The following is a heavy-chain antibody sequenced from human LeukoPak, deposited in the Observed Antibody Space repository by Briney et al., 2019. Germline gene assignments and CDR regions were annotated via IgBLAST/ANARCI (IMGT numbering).Heavy chain of an antibody. CDR2: IIPIFGTA. Sequence: VASVKVSCKASGYTFTSYYMHWVRQAPGQGLEWMGGIIPIFGTADYAQKFQGRVTITADKSTSTAYMELSSLRSEDTAVYYCATRRIGAAAAGTPFDFWGRGTLVTVSS. D-gene: IGHD6-13*01. V-gene: IGHV1-69*06. CDR1: GYTFTSYY. J-gene: IGHJ4*02. CDR3: ATRRIGAAAAGTPFDF.